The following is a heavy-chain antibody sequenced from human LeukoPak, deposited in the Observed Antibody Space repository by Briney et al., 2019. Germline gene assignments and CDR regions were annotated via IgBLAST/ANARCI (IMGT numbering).Heavy chain of an antibody. D-gene: IGHD3-9*01. J-gene: IGHJ4*02. V-gene: IGHV1-18*01. Sequence: ASVKVSCKASGYTFTSYGISWVRQAPGQGLEWMGWISAYNGNANYAQKLQGRVTMTTDTSTSTAYMELRSLRSDDTAVYYCARGSNFDWFIYFDYWGQGTLVTVSS. CDR3: ARGSNFDWFIYFDY. CDR1: GYTFTSYG. CDR2: ISAYNGNA.